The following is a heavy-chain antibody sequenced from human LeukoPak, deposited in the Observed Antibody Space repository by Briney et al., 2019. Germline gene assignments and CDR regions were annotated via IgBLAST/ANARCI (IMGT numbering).Heavy chain of an antibody. J-gene: IGHJ4*02. Sequence: SETLSLTCAVYGGSFSGYYWSWIRQPPGKGLEWIGEINHSGSTNYNPSLKSRVTISVDASKNQFSLKLSSVTAADTAVYYCARGRSSGWNDYWGQGTLVTVSS. CDR1: GGSFSGYY. CDR3: ARGRSSGWNDY. V-gene: IGHV4-34*01. D-gene: IGHD6-19*01. CDR2: INHSGST.